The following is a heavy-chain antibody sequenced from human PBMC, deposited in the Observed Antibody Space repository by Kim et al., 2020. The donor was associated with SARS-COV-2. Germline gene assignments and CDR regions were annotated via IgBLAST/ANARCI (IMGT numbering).Heavy chain of an antibody. D-gene: IGHD3-22*01. CDR3: ARHTPYYDSSLYYFDY. V-gene: IGHV4-39*01. Sequence: SLKSRVTISVDTSKNQFSLKLSSVTAADTAVYYCARHTPYYDSSLYYFDYWGQGTLVTVSS. J-gene: IGHJ4*02.